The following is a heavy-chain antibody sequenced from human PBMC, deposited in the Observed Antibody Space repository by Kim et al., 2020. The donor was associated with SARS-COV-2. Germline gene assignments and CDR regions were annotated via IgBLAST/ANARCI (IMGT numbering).Heavy chain of an antibody. D-gene: IGHD5-18*01. V-gene: IGHV4-4*07. Sequence: NCNPALKRRVTMSVDTAENQCSLKLSSVTAADTAVYYCARMRSYGYSDWGQGTLVTVSS. CDR3: ARMRSYGYSD. J-gene: IGHJ4*02.